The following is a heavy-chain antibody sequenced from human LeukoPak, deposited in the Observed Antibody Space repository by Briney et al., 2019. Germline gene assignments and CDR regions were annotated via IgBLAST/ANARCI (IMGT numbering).Heavy chain of an antibody. Sequence: GGSLRLSCAASGFTFSSYAMSWVRQAPGKGLEWVSAISGSGGSTYYADSVKGRFTISRDNSKNTLYLQMNSLRAEDTAVYYCAEGRFGELLFDYWGQGTLVTVSS. V-gene: IGHV3-23*01. CDR3: AEGRFGELLFDY. CDR1: GFTFSSYA. D-gene: IGHD3-10*01. CDR2: ISGSGGST. J-gene: IGHJ4*02.